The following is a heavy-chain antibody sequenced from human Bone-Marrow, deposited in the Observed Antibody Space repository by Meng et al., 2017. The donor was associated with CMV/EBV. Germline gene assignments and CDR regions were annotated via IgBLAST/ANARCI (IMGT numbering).Heavy chain of an antibody. CDR1: GFTVSSNY. CDR2: ISGSGGST. CDR3: AKDLYYYDSSGYYYEPLAFDI. D-gene: IGHD3-22*01. J-gene: IGHJ3*02. Sequence: GESLKISCAASGFTVSSNYMSWVRQAPGKGLEWVSAISGSGGSTYYADSVKGRFTISRDNSKNTLYLQMNSLRAEDTAVYYCAKDLYYYDSSGYYYEPLAFDIWGQGTMVTVSS. V-gene: IGHV3-23*01.